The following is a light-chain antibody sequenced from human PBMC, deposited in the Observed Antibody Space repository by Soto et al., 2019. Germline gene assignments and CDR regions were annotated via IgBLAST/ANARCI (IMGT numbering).Light chain of an antibody. CDR2: GAS. J-gene: IGKJ1*01. Sequence: EIVLTQSPGTLSLSPGERATLSCRASQSVSSSYLAWYQQKPGQAPRLLIYGASSRATGIPDRFSGSGSGTVFTLTISRLEPEVFAVYYCQQYGSSPPTCGQGTNVGIK. CDR1: QSVSSSY. CDR3: QQYGSSPPT. V-gene: IGKV3-20*01.